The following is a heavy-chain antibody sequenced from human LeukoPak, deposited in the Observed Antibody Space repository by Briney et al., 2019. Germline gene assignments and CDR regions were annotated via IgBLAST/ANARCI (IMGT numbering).Heavy chain of an antibody. CDR2: ISAYNGNT. Sequence: ASVKVSCKASGYTFTSYGISWVRQAPGQGLEWMGWISAYNGNTNYAQNLQGRVTMTTDTSTSTAYMELRSLRSDDTAVYYCASYDPVVRGVIQKYYFDYWGQGTLVTVSS. CDR3: ASYDPVVRGVIQKYYFDY. D-gene: IGHD3-10*01. V-gene: IGHV1-18*01. CDR1: GYTFTSYG. J-gene: IGHJ4*02.